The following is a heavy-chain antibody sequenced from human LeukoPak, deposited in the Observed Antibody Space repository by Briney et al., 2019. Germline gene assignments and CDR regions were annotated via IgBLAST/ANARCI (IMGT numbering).Heavy chain of an antibody. Sequence: PSETLSLTCSVSSDSISSYYWSWIRQPPGKGLEWIAYIHYTGDTAYNPSLKSRVTISGDPSKRQFSLKVSPVTAADTAVYYCARGVGDGDRYFDHWGQGTLVTVSS. CDR3: ARGVGDGDRYFDH. CDR1: SDSISSYY. V-gene: IGHV4-59*01. J-gene: IGHJ4*02. D-gene: IGHD1-26*01. CDR2: IHYTGDT.